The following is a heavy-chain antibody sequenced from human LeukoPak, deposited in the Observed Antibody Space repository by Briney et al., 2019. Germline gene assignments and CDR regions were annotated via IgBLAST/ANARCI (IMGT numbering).Heavy chain of an antibody. CDR1: GFTFSSYA. CDR3: ATRGHDNSDLDFDY. D-gene: IGHD4-11*01. V-gene: IGHV3-48*04. Sequence: GGSLRLSCGASGFTFSSYAVNWVRGAPGKGREGISYIHPISSPIYYADSVRRRFHISGDNAKNSLYLQVHSLRAGDTAVYYCATRGHDNSDLDFDYWGQGTLVSVSS. J-gene: IGHJ4*02. CDR2: IHPISSPI.